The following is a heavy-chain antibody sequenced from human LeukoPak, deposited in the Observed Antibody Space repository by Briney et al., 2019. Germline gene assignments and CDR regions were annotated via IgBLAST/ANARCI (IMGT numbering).Heavy chain of an antibody. D-gene: IGHD3-3*01. CDR3: ARAGGNYDFWSGYTEDYYYYYMDV. J-gene: IGHJ6*03. CDR2: FYYSGST. Sequence: SETLSLTCTVSGGSISSYYWSWIRQPPGKGLEWIGYFYYSGSTNYNPSLKSRVTISVDTSKNQFSLKLSSVTAADTAVYYCARAGGNYDFWSGYTEDYYYYYMDVWGKGTTVTVSS. CDR1: GGSISSYY. V-gene: IGHV4-59*12.